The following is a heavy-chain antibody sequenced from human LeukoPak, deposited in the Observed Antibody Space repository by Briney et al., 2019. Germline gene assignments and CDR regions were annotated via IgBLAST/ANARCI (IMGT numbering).Heavy chain of an antibody. Sequence: ASVKVSCKVSGKTLSDLSIHWLRQPPGKGLEWLGGSDPEDGERIYAQMFQGRVTMTEDTSIDTAYMELSSLRSEDTAVYYCVTGFTTVAVDYFDYWGQGTLVTVSP. V-gene: IGHV1-24*01. J-gene: IGHJ4*02. D-gene: IGHD1-1*01. CDR2: SDPEDGER. CDR1: GKTLSDLS. CDR3: VTGFTTVAVDYFDY.